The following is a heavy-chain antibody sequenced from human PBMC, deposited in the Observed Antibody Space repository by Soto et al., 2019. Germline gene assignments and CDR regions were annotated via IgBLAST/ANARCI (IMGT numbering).Heavy chain of an antibody. V-gene: IGHV4-39*01. CDR1: GGSISSSSYY. Sequence: LSLTCTVSGGSISSSSYYWGWIRQPPGKGLEWIGSIYYSGSTYYNPSLKSRVTISVDTSKNQFSLKLSSVTAADTAVYYCARREEVAGKYFDYWGQGTLVTVSS. D-gene: IGHD6-19*01. J-gene: IGHJ4*02. CDR3: ARREEVAGKYFDY. CDR2: IYYSGST.